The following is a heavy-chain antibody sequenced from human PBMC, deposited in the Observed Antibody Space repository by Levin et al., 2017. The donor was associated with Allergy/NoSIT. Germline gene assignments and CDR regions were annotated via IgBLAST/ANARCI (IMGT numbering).Heavy chain of an antibody. D-gene: IGHD3-10*01. J-gene: IGHJ3*02. V-gene: IGHV3-23*01. CDR1: GFTFRNYA. CDR2: SSASGVST. Sequence: PGGSLRLSCVASGFTFRNYAMSWVRQAPGKGLEWVSVSSASGVSTDYADSVKGRFTISRDNSKNTMYLQMNSLRAEDTAVYYCAKMGTYYGSGSHDACDIWGQGTMVTVSS. CDR3: AKMGTYYGSGSHDACDI.